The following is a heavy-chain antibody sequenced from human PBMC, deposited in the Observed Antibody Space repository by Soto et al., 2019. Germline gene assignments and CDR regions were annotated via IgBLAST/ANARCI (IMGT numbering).Heavy chain of an antibody. V-gene: IGHV4-34*01. CDR2: INESGRT. J-gene: IGHJ5*02. CDR3: LRGLSFVVVPPAIRWFAP. D-gene: IGHD2-2*01. CDR1: GGSFSGHY. Sequence: PSETLSLTCAVYGGSFSGHYWSWIRQPPGKGLERIGEINESGRTNDNPSLKSRVTISVDTSKNQCSLNLRSVTAADTALYYCLRGLSFVVVPPAIRWFAPWGQGTLVTVSS.